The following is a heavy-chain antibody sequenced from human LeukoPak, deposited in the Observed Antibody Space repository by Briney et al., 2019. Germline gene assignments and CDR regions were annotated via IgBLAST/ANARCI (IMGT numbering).Heavy chain of an antibody. D-gene: IGHD3-10*01. CDR1: GGSIGSYY. Sequence: SETLSLTCTVSGGSIGSYYWSWIQQPPGKGLEWIGYIFYSGTTSYNPSLKSRVTISVDTSKNQFSLKLSSVTAADTAVYYCAKPSNYYGSATDAFDFWGQGTMVTVSS. V-gene: IGHV4-59*01. CDR3: AKPSNYYGSATDAFDF. J-gene: IGHJ3*01. CDR2: IFYSGTT.